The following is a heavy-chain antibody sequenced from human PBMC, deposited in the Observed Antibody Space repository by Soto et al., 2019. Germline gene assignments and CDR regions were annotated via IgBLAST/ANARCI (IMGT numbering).Heavy chain of an antibody. D-gene: IGHD2-15*01. CDR1: GGTFSSYA. V-gene: IGHV1-69*01. CDR3: ALRVGAAAIVY. CDR2: IIPIFGTA. Sequence: QVPLVQSGAEVKKPGSSVKVSCKASGGTFSSYAISWVRQAPGQGLEWMGGIIPIFGTANYAQKFQGRVTITADESTRTAYMELSSLRSEDTSVYSCALRVGAAAIVYWGQGILVTVSS. J-gene: IGHJ4*02.